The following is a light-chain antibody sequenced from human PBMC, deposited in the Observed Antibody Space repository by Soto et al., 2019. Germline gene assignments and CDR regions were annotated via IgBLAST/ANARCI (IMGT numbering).Light chain of an antibody. CDR1: QSISSW. CDR2: KAS. V-gene: IGKV1-5*03. J-gene: IGKJ1*01. CDR3: QHYNSYSEA. Sequence: DLQMTQSPSTLSASVGDRVTITCRAIQSISSWLAWYQQKPGKAPKPLIYKASTLKSGVPSRFSGSGSGTEFTLTISSLQPDDFATYYCQHYNSYSEAFGQGTKVDI.